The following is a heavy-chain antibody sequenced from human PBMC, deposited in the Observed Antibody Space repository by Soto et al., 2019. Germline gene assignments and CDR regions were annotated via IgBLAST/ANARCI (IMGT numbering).Heavy chain of an antibody. CDR1: GYTFTSYD. J-gene: IGHJ4*02. D-gene: IGHD2-2*01. CDR3: ARGRIYCSSTSCDKAFDY. Sequence: SVKVSCKASGYTFTSYDINWVRQATGQGLEWMGWMNPNSGNTGYAQKFQGRVTMTRNTSISTAYMELSSLRSEDTAVYYCARGRIYCSSTSCDKAFDYWGQGTLVTVSS. V-gene: IGHV1-8*01. CDR2: MNPNSGNT.